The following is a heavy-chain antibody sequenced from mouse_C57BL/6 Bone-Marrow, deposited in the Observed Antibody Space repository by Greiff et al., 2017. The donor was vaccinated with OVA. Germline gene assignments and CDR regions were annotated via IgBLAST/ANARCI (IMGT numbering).Heavy chain of an antibody. CDR1: GYTFTSYW. Sequence: QVQLQQPGAELVKPGASVKMSCKASGYTFTSYWITWVKQRPGQGLEWIGDIYPGSGSTNYNEKFKSKATLTVDTSSSTAYMQLSSRTSEDSAVYYCASTITTVPVDYWGQGTTLTVSS. J-gene: IGHJ2*01. V-gene: IGHV1-55*01. CDR3: ASTITTVPVDY. D-gene: IGHD1-1*01. CDR2: IYPGSGST.